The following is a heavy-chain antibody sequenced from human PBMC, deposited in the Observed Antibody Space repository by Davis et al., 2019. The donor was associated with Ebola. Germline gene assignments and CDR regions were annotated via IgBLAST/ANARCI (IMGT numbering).Heavy chain of an antibody. V-gene: IGHV1-18*01. D-gene: IGHD6-6*01. CDR3: ARPKLGVGPLDY. Sequence: KLQGRVTMTTDTSTSTAYMELRSLRSDDTAVYYCARPKLGVGPLDYWGQGTLVTVSS. J-gene: IGHJ4*02.